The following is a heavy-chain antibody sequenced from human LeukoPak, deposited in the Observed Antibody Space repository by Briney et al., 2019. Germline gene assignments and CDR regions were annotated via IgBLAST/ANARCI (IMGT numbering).Heavy chain of an antibody. D-gene: IGHD3-9*01. V-gene: IGHV4-30-4*01. CDR2: SYYSGST. Sequence: PSETVSLTCTVSGGSISRGGYYWSWIRQRPGKGLEWIGYSYYSGSTYYNPSLRSRVTISVDTSKNQFSLKLSSVTAADTAAYYCARDFLDRKPSRYRPGVRDILTGYYFPGRYGMDVWGQGTTVTVSS. CDR3: ARDFLDRKPSRYRPGVRDILTGYYFPGRYGMDV. J-gene: IGHJ6*02. CDR1: GGSISRGGYY.